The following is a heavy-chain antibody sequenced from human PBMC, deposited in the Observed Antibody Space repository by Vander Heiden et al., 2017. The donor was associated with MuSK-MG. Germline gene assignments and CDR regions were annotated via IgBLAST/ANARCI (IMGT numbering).Heavy chain of an antibody. CDR1: GGSISSYY. J-gene: IGHJ4*02. D-gene: IGHD6-19*01. V-gene: IGHV4-59*01. Sequence: QVQLQESGPGLVKPSETLSLTCTVSGGSISSYYWSWIRQPPGKGLEWVGYIYYSGNTNYNPSLKSRVTISVDTSKNQFSLKLSSVTAADTAVYYCARVGDGCFDYWGQGTLDTVSS. CDR3: ARVGDGCFDY. CDR2: IYYSGNT.